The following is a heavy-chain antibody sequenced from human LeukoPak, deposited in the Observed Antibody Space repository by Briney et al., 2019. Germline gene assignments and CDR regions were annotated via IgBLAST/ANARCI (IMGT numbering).Heavy chain of an antibody. Sequence: ASVKVSCKASGYTFTGYYMHWVRQAPGQGLEWMGWINPNSGGTDYAQKFQGRVTMTRDTSISTAYMELSRLRSDDTAVYYCARGSSWSNWFDPWGQGTLVTVSS. CDR1: GYTFTGYY. V-gene: IGHV1-2*02. CDR2: INPNSGGT. J-gene: IGHJ5*02. CDR3: ARGSSWSNWFDP. D-gene: IGHD6-13*01.